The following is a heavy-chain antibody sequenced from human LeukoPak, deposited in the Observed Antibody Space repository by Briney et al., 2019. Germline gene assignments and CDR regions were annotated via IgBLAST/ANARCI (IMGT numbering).Heavy chain of an antibody. CDR1: GGSFSGYY. CDR2: INQSGST. V-gene: IGHV4-34*01. D-gene: IGHD4-17*01. Sequence: PSETLSLTCAVYGGSFSGYYWNWIRQPPGKGLEWIGEINQSGSTNYNPSLKSRVTISFDTSKNQLSLKLNSVTAADTAVFFCARGSLYGEYVFDYWGQGTLVTVSS. J-gene: IGHJ4*02. CDR3: ARGSLYGEYVFDY.